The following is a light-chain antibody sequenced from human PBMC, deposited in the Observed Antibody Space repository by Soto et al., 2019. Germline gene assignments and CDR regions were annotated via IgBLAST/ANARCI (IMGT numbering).Light chain of an antibody. V-gene: IGKV3-11*01. CDR2: DAP. J-gene: IGKJ5*01. CDR1: QSVSSY. Sequence: EIVLTQSPATLSLSPGESATLSCRSSQSVSSYLASYQQKPGQAPRLLIYDAPNRATGIPARFSGSGSGTDFTLTISSLEPEDFAVYYCQKRSNWPITFGQGTRLEIK. CDR3: QKRSNWPIT.